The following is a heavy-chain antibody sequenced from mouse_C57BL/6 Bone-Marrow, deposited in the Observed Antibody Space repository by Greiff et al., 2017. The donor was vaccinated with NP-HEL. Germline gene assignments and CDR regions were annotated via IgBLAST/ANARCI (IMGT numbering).Heavy chain of an antibody. J-gene: IGHJ2*01. Sequence: QVQLQQPGAELVKPGASVKVSCKASGYTFTSYWMHWVKQRPGQGLEWIGRIHPSDSDTNYNQKFKGKATLTVDKSSSTSYMQLSSLTSEDSAVYYCAIETTVVAEGYYFDYWGQGTTLTVSS. CDR2: IHPSDSDT. CDR3: AIETTVVAEGYYFDY. V-gene: IGHV1-74*01. D-gene: IGHD1-1*01. CDR1: GYTFTSYW.